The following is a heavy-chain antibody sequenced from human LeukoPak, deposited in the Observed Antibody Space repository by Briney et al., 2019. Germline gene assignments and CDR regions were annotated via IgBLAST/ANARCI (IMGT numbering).Heavy chain of an antibody. CDR2: IIPIFGTA. CDR1: GYTFTSYD. J-gene: IGHJ5*02. V-gene: IGHV1-69*05. D-gene: IGHD2-2*01. CDR3: ATIGYCSSTSCKERKYNWFDP. Sequence: GASVKVSCKASGYTFTSYDINWVRQATGQGLEWMGGIIPIFGTANYAQKFQGRVTITTDESTSTAYMELSSLRSEDTAVYYCATIGYCSSTSCKERKYNWFDPWGRGTLVTVSS.